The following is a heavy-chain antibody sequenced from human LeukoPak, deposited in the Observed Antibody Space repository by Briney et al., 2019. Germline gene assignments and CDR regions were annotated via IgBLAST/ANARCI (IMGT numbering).Heavy chain of an antibody. CDR3: ARGKGVVPAAMYPEDDYYYYGMDV. J-gene: IGHJ6*02. CDR1: GYTFTSYY. Sequence: GASVKVSCKASGYTFTSYYMHWVRQAPGQGLEWMGIINPSGGSTSYAQKFQGRVTMTRDTSTSTVYMELSSLRSEDTAVYYCARGKGVVPAAMYPEDDYYYYGMDVWGQGTTVTVSS. D-gene: IGHD2-2*01. CDR2: INPSGGST. V-gene: IGHV1-46*01.